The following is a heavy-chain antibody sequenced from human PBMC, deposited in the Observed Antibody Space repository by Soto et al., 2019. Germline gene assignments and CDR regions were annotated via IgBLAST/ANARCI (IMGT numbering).Heavy chain of an antibody. CDR2: IWYDGSNK. D-gene: IGHD3-9*01. V-gene: IGHV3-33*01. J-gene: IGHJ4*02. CDR1: GFTFSSYG. CDR3: ARDNDILTGYHKIDY. Sequence: HPGGSLRLSCAASGFTFSSYGMHWVRQAPGKGLEWVAVIWYDGSNKYYADSVKGRFTISRDNSKNTLYLQMNSLRAEDTAVYYCARDNDILTGYHKIDYWGQGTLVTVSS.